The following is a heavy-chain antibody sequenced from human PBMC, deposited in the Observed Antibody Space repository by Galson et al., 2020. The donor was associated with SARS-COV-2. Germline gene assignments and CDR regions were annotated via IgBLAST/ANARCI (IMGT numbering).Heavy chain of an antibody. Sequence: SQTLSLTCTVSGGSISSSSYYWGWIRQPPGKGLEWIGSIYYSGSTYYNPSLKSRVTISVDTSKNQFSLKLSSVTAADTAVYYCARSTSGYYFDDAFDIWGQGTMVTVS. CDR1: GGSISSSSYY. CDR2: IYYSGST. J-gene: IGHJ3*02. V-gene: IGHV4-39*01. CDR3: ARSTSGYYFDDAFDI. D-gene: IGHD3-22*01.